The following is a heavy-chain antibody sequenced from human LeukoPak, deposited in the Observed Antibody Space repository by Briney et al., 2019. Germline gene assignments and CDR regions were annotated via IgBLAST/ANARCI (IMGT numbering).Heavy chain of an antibody. CDR3: TTDILGFEGDY. V-gene: IGHV3-15*01. CDR2: IKSKTDGGTT. J-gene: IGHJ4*02. Sequence: GGSLRLSCAASGFTFSSYSMNWVRQAPGKGLEWVGRIKSKTDGGTTDYAAPVKGRFTISRDDSKNTLYLQMNSLKTEDTAVYYCTTDILGFEGDYWGQGTLVTVSS. CDR1: GFTFSSYS. D-gene: IGHD3-3*01.